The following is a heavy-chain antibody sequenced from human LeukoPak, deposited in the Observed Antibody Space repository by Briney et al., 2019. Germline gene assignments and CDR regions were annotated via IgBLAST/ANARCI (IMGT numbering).Heavy chain of an antibody. CDR2: INPNSGGT. CDR1: GYTFTGYY. Sequence: GASVKVSCKASGYTFTGYYMHWVRQAPGQGLEWMGWINPNSGGTNYAQKFQGRVTMTRDTSISTAYMELSRLRSDDTAVYYCARVRNFWSGYYTTFDYWGQGTLVTVSS. J-gene: IGHJ4*02. V-gene: IGHV1-2*02. CDR3: ARVRNFWSGYYTTFDY. D-gene: IGHD3-3*01.